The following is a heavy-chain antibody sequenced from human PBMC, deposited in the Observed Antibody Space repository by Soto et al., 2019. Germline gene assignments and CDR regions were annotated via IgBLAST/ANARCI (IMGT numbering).Heavy chain of an antibody. V-gene: IGHV1-46*01. CDR3: ARDGGAMVRGVIVALLLDY. D-gene: IGHD3-10*01. Sequence: ASVKVSCKATGYTFTNNYIHWVRQAPGQGLEWMAIINPGGSTATYAQKFQGRVTMTRDTSTSTVYMELSSLRFEDTAVYYCARDGGAMVRGVIVALLLDYWGPGTLVTVSS. CDR1: GYTFTNNY. CDR2: INPGGSTA. J-gene: IGHJ4*02.